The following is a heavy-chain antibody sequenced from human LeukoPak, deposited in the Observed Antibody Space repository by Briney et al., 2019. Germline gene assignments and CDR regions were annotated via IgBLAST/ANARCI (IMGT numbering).Heavy chain of an antibody. J-gene: IGHJ4*02. V-gene: IGHV3-11*04. CDR2: ISSSDRTI. CDR1: GFTFRDYD. CDR3: AKAQREYPLDY. Sequence: PGGSLRLSCAASGFTFRDYDMTWIRQAPGKGLEWVSYISSSDRTIYNAESVKGRFTISRDNAKNSLYLQMNSLRAEDTAVYYCAKAQREYPLDYWGQGTLVTVSS. D-gene: IGHD2-2*01.